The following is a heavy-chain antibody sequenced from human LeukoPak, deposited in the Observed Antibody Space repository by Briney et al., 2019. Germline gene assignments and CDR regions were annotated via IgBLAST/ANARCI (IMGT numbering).Heavy chain of an antibody. CDR1: GGSMSSSIYY. J-gene: IGHJ4*02. V-gene: IGHV4-39*01. Sequence: SETLSLTCTVSGGSMSSSIYYWDWIRQPPGKGLEWIGAIHYTGSTYYNPSLKSRVTISEDTSNNQFSLELSSVTAADTAVYYCARHVVAVAPFDYWGQGTLVTVSS. CDR2: IHYTGST. CDR3: ARHVVAVAPFDY. D-gene: IGHD6-19*01.